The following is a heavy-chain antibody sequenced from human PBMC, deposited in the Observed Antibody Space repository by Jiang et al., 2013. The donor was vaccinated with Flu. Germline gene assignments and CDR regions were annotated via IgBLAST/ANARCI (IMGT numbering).Heavy chain of an antibody. CDR1: GDSVSSNSAA. J-gene: IGHJ5*02. V-gene: IGHV6-1*01. CDR2: TYYRSKWYN. Sequence: SQTLSLTCAISGDSVSSNSAAWNWIRQSPSRGLEWLGRTYYRSKWYNDYAVSVKSRITINPDTSKNQFSLQLNSVTPEDTAVYYCARDMLRGITGTRNWFDPWGQGTLVTVSS. CDR3: ARDMLRGITGTRNWFDP. D-gene: IGHD1-20*01.